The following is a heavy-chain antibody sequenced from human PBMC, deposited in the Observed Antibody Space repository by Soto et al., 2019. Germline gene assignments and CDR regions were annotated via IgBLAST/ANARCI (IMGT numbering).Heavy chain of an antibody. V-gene: IGHV1-3*01. J-gene: IGHJ6*02. CDR2: INAGNGNT. D-gene: IGHD3-3*01. CDR3: ASMNYDFWSGYLAPYYYYGMDV. CDR1: GYTFTSYA. Sequence: ASVKVSCKASGYTFTSYAMHWVRQAPGQRLEWMGWINAGNGNTKYSQKFQGRVTITRDTSASTAYMELSSLRSEDTAVYYCASMNYDFWSGYLAPYYYYGMDVWGQGTAVTVSS.